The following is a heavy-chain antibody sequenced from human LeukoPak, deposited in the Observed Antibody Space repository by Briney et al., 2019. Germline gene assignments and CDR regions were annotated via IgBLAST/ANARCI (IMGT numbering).Heavy chain of an antibody. CDR2: INHSGST. CDR1: GGSFSGYY. Sequence: PSETLSLTCAVYGGSFSGYYWSWIRQPPGKGLEWIGEINHSGSTNYNPSLKSRVTISVDTSKNQFPLKLSSVTAADTAVYYCARGPRDSSGYYDAFDIWGQGTMVTVSS. D-gene: IGHD3-22*01. CDR3: ARGPRDSSGYYDAFDI. V-gene: IGHV4-34*01. J-gene: IGHJ3*02.